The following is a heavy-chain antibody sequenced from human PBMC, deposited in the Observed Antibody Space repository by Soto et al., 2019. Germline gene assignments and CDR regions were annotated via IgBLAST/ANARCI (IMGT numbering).Heavy chain of an antibody. CDR3: ARERSITIFGVVIAGWFDP. CDR1: GGAFSSYA. Sequence: GASLKGSWKASGGAFSSYAISRGRKAPGQGLEWMGGIIPIFGTANYAQKFQGRVTITADESTSTAYMELSSLRSEDTAVYYCARERSITIFGVVIAGWFDPWGQGTLVTVSS. J-gene: IGHJ5*02. D-gene: IGHD3-3*01. V-gene: IGHV1-69*13. CDR2: IIPIFGTA.